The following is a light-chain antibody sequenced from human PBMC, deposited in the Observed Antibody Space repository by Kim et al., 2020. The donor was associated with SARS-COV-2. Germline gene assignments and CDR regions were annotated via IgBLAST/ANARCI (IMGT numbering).Light chain of an antibody. CDR3: QQSYSTPRT. CDR1: QSLTSY. V-gene: IGKV1-39*01. J-gene: IGKJ1*01. Sequence: APVGDRSTIPCRASQSLTSYLNWYQQKPGKAPKLLIYAASSLQSGVPSRFSGGGSGTVFTLTISSLQPEDFATYYCQQSYSTPRTFGQGTKVEIK. CDR2: AAS.